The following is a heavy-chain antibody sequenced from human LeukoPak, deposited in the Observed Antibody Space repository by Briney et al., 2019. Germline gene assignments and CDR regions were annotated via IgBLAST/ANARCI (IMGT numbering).Heavy chain of an antibody. Sequence: SETLSLTCTVSGGSIRSYYWSWIRQPPGKGLEWIGYIYYSGSTNYNPSLKSRVTISVDTSKNQFSLKLSSVTAADTAVYYCARLVHRSSWIFWYFDLWGRGTLVTVSS. CDR2: IYYSGST. V-gene: IGHV4-59*08. D-gene: IGHD6-13*01. J-gene: IGHJ2*01. CDR1: GGSIRSYY. CDR3: ARLVHRSSWIFWYFDL.